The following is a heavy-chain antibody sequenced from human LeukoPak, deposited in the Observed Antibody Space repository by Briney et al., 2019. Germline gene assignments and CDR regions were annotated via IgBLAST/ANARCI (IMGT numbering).Heavy chain of an antibody. J-gene: IGHJ6*03. CDR3: ARDFPSQAGLRRRPSSFGWGSPISYSYYYMDV. CDR1: GGSISSYS. Sequence: SETLSLTCTVSGGSISSYSWSWVRQTAGKGLEWIGRIYSNGTSNYNPSLKSRVTLSVDTSKNLLSLKISSVSAADTAVYYCARDFPSQAGLRRRPSSFGWGSPISYSYYYMDVWGKGTTVIISS. V-gene: IGHV4-4*07. D-gene: IGHD3-16*01. CDR2: IYSNGTS.